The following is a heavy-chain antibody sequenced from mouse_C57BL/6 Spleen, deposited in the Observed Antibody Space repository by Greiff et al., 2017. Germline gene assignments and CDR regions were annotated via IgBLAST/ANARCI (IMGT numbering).Heavy chain of an antibody. CDR3: ARSVYGSSSWFAY. J-gene: IGHJ3*01. V-gene: IGHV1-7*01. Sequence: VQLVESGAELAKPGASVKMSCKASGYTFTSYWMHWVKQRPGQGLEWIGYINPSSGSTKYNQKFKDKATLTADNSSSTAYMQLSSLTYEDSAVYYCARSVYGSSSWFAYWGQGTLVTVSA. CDR1: GYTFTSYW. D-gene: IGHD1-1*01. CDR2: INPSSGST.